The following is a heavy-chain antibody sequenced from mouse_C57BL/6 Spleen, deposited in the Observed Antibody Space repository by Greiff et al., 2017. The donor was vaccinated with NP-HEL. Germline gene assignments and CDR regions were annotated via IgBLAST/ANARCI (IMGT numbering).Heavy chain of an antibody. CDR1: GYSITSGYY. V-gene: IGHV3-6*01. CDR2: ISYDGSN. J-gene: IGHJ3*01. CDR3: ARVNGYWAWFAY. Sequence: VQLQESGPGLVKPSQSLSLTCSVTGYSITSGYYWNWIRQFPGNKLEWMGYISYDGSNNYNPSLKNRISITRDTSKNQFFLKLNSVTTEDTATYYCARVNGYWAWFAYWGQGTLVTVSA. D-gene: IGHD2-3*01.